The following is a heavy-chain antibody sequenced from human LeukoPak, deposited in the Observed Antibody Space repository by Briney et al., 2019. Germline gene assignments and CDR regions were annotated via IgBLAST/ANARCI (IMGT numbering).Heavy chain of an antibody. CDR1: GGSISNSNW. Sequence: PSGTLSLTCAVSGGSISNSNWWSWVRQPPGKGLWWIGEIYQSGSTNYNPSLKSRVTISVDKSKNQFSLKLSSVTAADTAVYYCARHWGQQRVFDYWGQGTLVTVSS. CDR2: IYQSGST. D-gene: IGHD6-13*01. V-gene: IGHV4-4*02. J-gene: IGHJ4*02. CDR3: ARHWGQQRVFDY.